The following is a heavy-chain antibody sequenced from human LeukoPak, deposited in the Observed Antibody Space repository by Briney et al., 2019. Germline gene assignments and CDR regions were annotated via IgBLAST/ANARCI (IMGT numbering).Heavy chain of an antibody. J-gene: IGHJ4*02. D-gene: IGHD2-21*02. Sequence: ASVKVSRKASGYTFTGYYIHWVRQAPGQGLEWMGRINPNNGGTNYAQEFQGRVTMTRDTSINTAYMELSRLTYDDTAVYYCARTTVTVTATGEFDYWGQGILVTVSS. CDR2: INPNNGGT. V-gene: IGHV1-2*06. CDR1: GYTFTGYY. CDR3: ARTTVTVTATGEFDY.